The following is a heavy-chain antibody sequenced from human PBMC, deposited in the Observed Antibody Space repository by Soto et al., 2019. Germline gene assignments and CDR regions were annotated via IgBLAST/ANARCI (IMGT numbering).Heavy chain of an antibody. CDR1: GYSFTSYW. V-gene: IGHV5-10-1*01. D-gene: IGHD7-27*01. CDR2: IDPSYSYT. J-gene: IGHJ5*02. CDR3: ARQNWGSNWFDP. Sequence: PGESLKISCKGSGYSFTSYWISWVRQMPGKGLEWMVWIDPSYSYTIYSPSFQGHVTISADNSISTAYLQWSSLKASDTAMYYCARQNWGSNWFDPWGQGTLVTVSS.